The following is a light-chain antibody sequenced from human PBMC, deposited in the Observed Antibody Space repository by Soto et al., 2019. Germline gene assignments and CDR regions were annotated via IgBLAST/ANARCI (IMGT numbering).Light chain of an antibody. CDR2: ASS. CDR3: QQLNPFSRT. Sequence: IQLTQSPSFLSASVGDRVTITCRASQAMSSSLAWYQQKPAQAPKLLIYASSTLQSGVPSRFSGSGSGTEFTLTISSLQPEDFATYYCQQLNPFSRTFGPGTKLEI. J-gene: IGKJ2*01. V-gene: IGKV1-9*01. CDR1: QAMSSS.